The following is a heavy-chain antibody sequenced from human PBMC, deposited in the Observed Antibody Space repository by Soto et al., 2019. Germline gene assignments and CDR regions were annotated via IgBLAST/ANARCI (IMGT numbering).Heavy chain of an antibody. D-gene: IGHD3-9*01. V-gene: IGHV3-23*01. CDR3: AHFDWFIDY. J-gene: IGHJ4*02. CDR2: ISGSGAST. Sequence: QTTGKGLEWVSAISGSGASTYYADSVKGRFTISRDNSKNTLYLQMNSLRAEDTAVYYCAHFDWFIDYWGQGTLVTVYS.